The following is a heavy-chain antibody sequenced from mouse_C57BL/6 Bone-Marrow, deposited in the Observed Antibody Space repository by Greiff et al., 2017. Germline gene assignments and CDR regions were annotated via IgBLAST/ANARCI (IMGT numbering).Heavy chain of an antibody. Sequence: QVQLKESGAELARPGASVKLSCKASGYTFTSYGISWVKQRTGQGLEWIGEIYPRSGNTYYNEKFKGKATLTADKSSSTAYMELRSLTSEVSAVYFCARSRDYDYSWFAYWGQGTLVTVSA. V-gene: IGHV1-81*01. CDR2: IYPRSGNT. CDR3: ARSRDYDYSWFAY. D-gene: IGHD2-4*01. J-gene: IGHJ3*01. CDR1: GYTFTSYG.